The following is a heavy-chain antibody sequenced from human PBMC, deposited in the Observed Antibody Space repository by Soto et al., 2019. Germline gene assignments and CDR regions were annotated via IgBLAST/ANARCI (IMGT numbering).Heavy chain of an antibody. CDR2: ISTLHGNT. CDR1: GYTFPNHG. D-gene: IGHD6-13*01. J-gene: IGHJ4*02. V-gene: IGHV1-18*01. CDR3: ARDAYLRSWRKVDF. Sequence: QVQLVQSGPEVKKPGASVKVSCKASGYTFPNHGITWVRQAPGQGLEGVGWISTLHGNTDYAQNLQGRVTMTTDTSTSTASMELRRLRSDDTAVYSGARDAYLRSWRKVDFWGQGTLVTVSS.